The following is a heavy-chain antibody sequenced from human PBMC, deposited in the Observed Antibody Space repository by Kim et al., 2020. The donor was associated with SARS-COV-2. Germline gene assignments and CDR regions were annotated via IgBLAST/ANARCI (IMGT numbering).Heavy chain of an antibody. J-gene: IGHJ4*01. CDR3: ARDAAVGATTPPFDY. D-gene: IGHD1-26*01. CDR1: GYSISSGYY. V-gene: IGHV4-38-2*02. CDR2: IYHSGST. Sequence: SETLSLTCTVSGYSISSGYYWGWIRQPPGKGLEWIGSIYHSGSTYYNPSLKSRVTISVDTSKNQFSLKLSSVTAADTAVYYCARDAAVGATTPPFDYWC.